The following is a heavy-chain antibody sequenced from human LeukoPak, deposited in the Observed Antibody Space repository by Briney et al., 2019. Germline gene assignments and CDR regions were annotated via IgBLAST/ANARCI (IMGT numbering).Heavy chain of an antibody. Sequence: GGSLRLSCAASGFTFSNYAMNWVRQAPGKGLEWVSVISASGGSTYYADSVKGRFTISRDNSKNTLYLQMNSLRAEDTAVYYCAKDLGRTPTSYSDYWGQGTLVTVSS. CDR2: ISASGGST. D-gene: IGHD1-1*01. J-gene: IGHJ4*02. V-gene: IGHV3-23*01. CDR3: AKDLGRTPTSYSDY. CDR1: GFTFSNYA.